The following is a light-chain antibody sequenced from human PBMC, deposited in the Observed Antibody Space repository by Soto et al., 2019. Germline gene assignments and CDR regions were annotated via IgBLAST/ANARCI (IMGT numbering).Light chain of an antibody. CDR2: DAS. CDR1: QSVSSY. CDR3: QQRSNWLT. J-gene: IGKJ4*01. Sequence: EIVLTQSPATLSLSPGERATLSCRASQSVSSYLAWYQQKPGQAPRLLIYDASNRATGIPAGFSGSGSGTDFTLTISSLETEDFAVYYCQQRSNWLTFGGGSKVEIK. V-gene: IGKV3-11*01.